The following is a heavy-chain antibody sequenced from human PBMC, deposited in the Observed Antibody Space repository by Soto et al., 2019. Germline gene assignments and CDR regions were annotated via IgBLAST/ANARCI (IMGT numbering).Heavy chain of an antibody. CDR2: INHSGNT. Sequence: SETLSLTCAVYGGSFSGYYWSWIRQSPGKGLEWIGEINHSGNTNYTPSLKSRVTISVDTSKNQFSLKLSSVTAADAAVYFCARCVLITWNQISFVSWGRGTLVTVS. CDR3: ARCVLITWNQISFVS. D-gene: IGHD1-1*01. V-gene: IGHV4-34*01. J-gene: IGHJ5*01. CDR1: GGSFSGYY.